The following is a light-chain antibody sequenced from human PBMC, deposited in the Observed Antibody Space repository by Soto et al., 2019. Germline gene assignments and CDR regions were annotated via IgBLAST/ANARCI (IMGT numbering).Light chain of an antibody. Sequence: QSALTQPASESGSPGQSITISCTGTSSDVGAYNYVSWYLQYPGKAPKILIYEVSNRPSGVSNRFSGSKSGNTASLTISGLQAEDDADYYCSSYTTKSTLVFGGGTKLTVL. V-gene: IGLV2-14*01. CDR3: SSYTTKSTLV. J-gene: IGLJ2*01. CDR2: EVS. CDR1: SSDVGAYNY.